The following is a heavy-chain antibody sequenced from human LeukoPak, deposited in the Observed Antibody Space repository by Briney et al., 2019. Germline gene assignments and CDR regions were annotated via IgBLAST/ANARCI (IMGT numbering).Heavy chain of an antibody. V-gene: IGHV4-59*01. Sequence: SETLSLTCAVYGGSFSSYYWSWIRQPPGKGLEWIGYIYYSGSTNYNPSLKSRVTISVDTSKNQFSLKLSSVTAADTAVYYCARAVFRWELGLAFDIWGQGTMVTVSS. D-gene: IGHD1-26*01. CDR1: GGSFSSYY. CDR2: IYYSGST. CDR3: ARAVFRWELGLAFDI. J-gene: IGHJ3*02.